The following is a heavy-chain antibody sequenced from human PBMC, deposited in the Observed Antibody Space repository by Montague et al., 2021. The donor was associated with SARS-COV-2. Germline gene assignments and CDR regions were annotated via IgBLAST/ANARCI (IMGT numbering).Heavy chain of an antibody. J-gene: IGHJ5*02. CDR2: IFHSGIT. CDR1: GGSISSYY. D-gene: IGHD1-20*01. CDR3: ARTEYNWNDWFDP. V-gene: IGHV4-59*13. Sequence: SETLSLTCSVSGGSISSYYWSWIRQSPGKGLEWIGYIFHSGITDXNPSLKSRVTISVDMSKNQFSLQLNSVTAADSAVYYCARTEYNWNDWFDPWGLGTLVTASS.